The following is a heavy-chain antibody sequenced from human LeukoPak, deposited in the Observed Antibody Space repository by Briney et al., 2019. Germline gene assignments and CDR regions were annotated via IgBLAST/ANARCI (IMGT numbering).Heavy chain of an antibody. CDR3: AKQTHYYDSSGYYYAPSFDY. CDR1: GFTFSSYG. CDR2: ISGSGGST. V-gene: IGHV3-23*01. Sequence: GGSLRLSCAASGFTFSSYGMSWVRQAPGKGLEWVSAISGSGGSTYYADSVKGRFTISRDNSKNTLYLQMNSLRAEDTAVYYCAKQTHYYDSSGYYYAPSFDYWGQGTLVTVSS. J-gene: IGHJ4*02. D-gene: IGHD3-22*01.